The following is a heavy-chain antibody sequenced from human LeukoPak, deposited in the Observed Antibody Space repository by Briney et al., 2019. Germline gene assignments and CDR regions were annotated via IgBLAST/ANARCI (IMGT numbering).Heavy chain of an antibody. J-gene: IGHJ4*02. V-gene: IGHV4-59*01. Sequence: SETLSLTCTVSGGSISSYYWSWIRQPPGKGLEWIGYIYYSGSTNYNPSLKSRVTISVDTSKNQFSLKLSSVTAADTAVYYCARDPLAYCAGDCYHRFFDYWGQGTLVTVSS. CDR3: ARDPLAYCAGDCYHRFFDY. CDR1: GGSISSYY. D-gene: IGHD2-21*02. CDR2: IYYSGST.